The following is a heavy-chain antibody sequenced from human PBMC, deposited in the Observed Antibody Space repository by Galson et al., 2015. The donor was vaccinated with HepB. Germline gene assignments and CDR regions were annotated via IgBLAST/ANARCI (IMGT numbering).Heavy chain of an antibody. J-gene: IGHJ3*02. CDR1: GFTFHDYA. CDR3: AKGRVGLVYFMLGAFDT. CDR2: ISWNSASI. V-gene: IGHV3-9*01. Sequence: LRLSCATSGFTFHDYAMHWVRQAPGKGLEWVSGISWNSASIGYADSVKGRFTISRDNAKNSLFLQMNSLRAEDTALYYCAKGRVGLVYFMLGAFDTWGQGTMVTVSS. D-gene: IGHD3/OR15-3a*01.